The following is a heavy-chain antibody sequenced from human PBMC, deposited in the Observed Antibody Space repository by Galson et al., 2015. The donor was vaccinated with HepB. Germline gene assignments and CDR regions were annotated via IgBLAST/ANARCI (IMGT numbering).Heavy chain of an antibody. CDR2: ISSSSSYI. CDR1: GFTFSSYS. J-gene: IGHJ6*02. CDR3: ARDTYSSGWRFTQGGWNV. D-gene: IGHD6-19*01. V-gene: IGHV3-21*01. Sequence: SLRLSCAASGFTFSSYSMNWVRQAPGKGLEWVSSISSSSSYIYYADSVKGRFTISRDNAKNSLYLQMNSLRAEDTAVYYCARDTYSSGWRFTQGGWNVWGQGTTVTVSS.